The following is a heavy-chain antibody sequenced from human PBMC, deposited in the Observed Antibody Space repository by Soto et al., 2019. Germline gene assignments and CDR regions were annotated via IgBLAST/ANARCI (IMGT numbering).Heavy chain of an antibody. CDR1: GGSISSSSYY. D-gene: IGHD3-22*01. CDR3: ARGLSGYSGPGLDY. V-gene: IGHV4-39*07. CDR2: IYYSGST. Sequence: SETLSLTCTVSGGSISSSSYYWGWIRQPPGKGLERIGSIYYSGSTYYNPSLKSRVTISVDTSKNQFSLKLSSVTAADTAAYYCARGLSGYSGPGLDYWGQGTLVTVSS. J-gene: IGHJ4*02.